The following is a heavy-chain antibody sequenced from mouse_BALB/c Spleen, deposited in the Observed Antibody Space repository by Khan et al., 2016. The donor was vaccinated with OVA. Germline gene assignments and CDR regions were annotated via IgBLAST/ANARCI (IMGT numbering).Heavy chain of an antibody. D-gene: IGHD1-1*01. CDR2: ISSGGNYT. CDR3: ATLYYYFSRFYFDY. J-gene: IGHJ2*02. CDR1: GFTFSSYD. V-gene: IGHV5-6*01. Sequence: EVELVESGGDLVKPGGSLKLSCAASGFTFSSYDMSWVRQTPDKRLEWVATISSGGNYTYYPDNVKGRFTISRDNAKNTMYLKMSSLKSEDTAMSYCATLYYYFSRFYFDYWGQGTSLTVSS.